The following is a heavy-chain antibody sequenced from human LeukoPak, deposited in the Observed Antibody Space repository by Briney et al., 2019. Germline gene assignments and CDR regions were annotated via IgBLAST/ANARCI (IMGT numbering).Heavy chain of an antibody. V-gene: IGHV1-69*06. CDR1: GGTFSSYA. D-gene: IGHD2-15*01. CDR2: IIPIFGTA. J-gene: IGHJ5*02. Sequence: SVKVSCKASGGTFSSYAISWVRQAPGQGLEWMGGIIPIFGTANYAQKFQGRVTITADKSTSTAYMELSSLRSEDTAVYYCARVGPFEPHVVAATEVEIDPWGQGTLVTVSS. CDR3: ARVGPFEPHVVAATEVEIDP.